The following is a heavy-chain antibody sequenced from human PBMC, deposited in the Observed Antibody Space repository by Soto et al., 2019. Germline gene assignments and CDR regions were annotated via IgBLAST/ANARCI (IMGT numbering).Heavy chain of an antibody. CDR3: ARGFDYFDY. CDR2: IWYDGSNK. V-gene: IGHV3-33*01. Sequence: QVQLVESGGGVVQPGRSLRLSCAASGFTFSSYGMHWVRQAPGKGLEWVAVIWYDGSNKYYADSVKGRFTISRDNSKNTPYLQMNSLRAEDTAVYYCARGFDYFDYWGQGTLVTVSS. CDR1: GFTFSSYG. J-gene: IGHJ4*02. D-gene: IGHD3-16*01.